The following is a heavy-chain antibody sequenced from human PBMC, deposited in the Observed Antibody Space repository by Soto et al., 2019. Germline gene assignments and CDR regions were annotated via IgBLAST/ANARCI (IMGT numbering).Heavy chain of an antibody. Sequence: QEQLVQSGAEAKEPGASLKVSCKASGDTFTTNYIHWVRQAPGQGLEWMGRINPNSGATLYAQKWQGRLTLTTDTSTSTVYMDLNSLKSEDSAVYYCASRVLCDMDVWGQGTTVTVSS. CDR3: ASRVLCDMDV. CDR1: GDTFTTNY. J-gene: IGHJ6*02. V-gene: IGHV1-46*04. CDR2: INPNSGAT. D-gene: IGHD2-21*01.